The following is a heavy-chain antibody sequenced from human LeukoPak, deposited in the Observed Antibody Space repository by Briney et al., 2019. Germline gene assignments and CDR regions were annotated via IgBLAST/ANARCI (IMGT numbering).Heavy chain of an antibody. J-gene: IGHJ4*02. CDR3: ARGKSSSSVLPSDS. D-gene: IGHD6-6*01. Sequence: SETLSLTCTVSGGSISSSSYYWGWIRQPPGKGLEWIGTIYYSGTTYYNPSLKSRVTISEDTSKNQFSLKLISVTAADTAVYYCARGKSSSSVLPSDSWGQGTLVTVSS. CDR1: GGSISSSSYY. V-gene: IGHV4-39*07. CDR2: IYYSGTT.